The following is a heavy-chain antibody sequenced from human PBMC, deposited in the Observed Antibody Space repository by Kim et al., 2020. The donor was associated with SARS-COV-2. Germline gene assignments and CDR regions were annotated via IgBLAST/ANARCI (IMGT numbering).Heavy chain of an antibody. D-gene: IGHD3-9*01. V-gene: IGHV3-30*04. J-gene: IGHJ4*02. Sequence: LSLTCAASGFTFSSYAMHWVRQAPGKGLEWVAVISYDGSNKYYADSVKGRFTISRDNSKNTLYLQMNSLRAEDTAVYYCAREEYDILTGHLDYWGQGTLVTVSS. CDR1: GFTFSSYA. CDR2: ISYDGSNK. CDR3: AREEYDILTGHLDY.